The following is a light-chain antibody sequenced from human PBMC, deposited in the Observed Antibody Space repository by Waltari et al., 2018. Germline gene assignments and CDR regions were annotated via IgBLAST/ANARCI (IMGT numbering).Light chain of an antibody. CDR1: QSSSRF. CDR3: QKYGSLPAT. V-gene: IGKV3-20*01. Sequence: SCRASQSSSRFLAWYQQKPGQAPRLLIYDASTRATGIPDRFSGSGSGTDFSLTISRLEPEDIAVYYCQKYGSLPATFGQGTKVEIK. CDR2: DAS. J-gene: IGKJ1*01.